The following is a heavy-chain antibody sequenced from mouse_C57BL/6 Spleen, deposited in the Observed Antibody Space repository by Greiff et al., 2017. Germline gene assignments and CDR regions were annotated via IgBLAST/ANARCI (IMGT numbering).Heavy chain of an antibody. CDR2: IYPGDGDT. D-gene: IGHD4-1*01. CDR1: GYAFSSYW. CDR3: ARSGTGNWYFDV. Sequence: QVQLKQSGAELVKPGASVKISCKASGYAFSSYWMNWVKQRPGKGLEWIGQIYPGDGDTNYNGKFKGKATLTADKSSSTAYMQLSSLTSEDSAVYFCARSGTGNWYFDVWGTGTTVTVSS. J-gene: IGHJ1*03. V-gene: IGHV1-80*01.